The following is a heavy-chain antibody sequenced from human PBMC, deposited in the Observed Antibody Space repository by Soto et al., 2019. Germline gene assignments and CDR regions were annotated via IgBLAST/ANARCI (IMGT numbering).Heavy chain of an antibody. CDR3: ATEKNYDYVWGSYRYRLDAFDI. CDR2: FDPEDGET. J-gene: IGHJ3*02. Sequence: ASVKVSCKVSGYTLTELSMHWVRQAPGKGLEWMGGFDPEDGETIYAQKFQGRVTMTEDTSTDTAYMELSSLRSEDTAVYYCATEKNYDYVWGSYRYRLDAFDIWGQGTMVTVSS. D-gene: IGHD3-16*02. V-gene: IGHV1-24*01. CDR1: GYTLTELS.